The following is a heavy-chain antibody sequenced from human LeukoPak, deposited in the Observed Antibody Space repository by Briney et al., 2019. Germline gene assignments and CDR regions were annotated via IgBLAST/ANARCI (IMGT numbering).Heavy chain of an antibody. CDR3: ARELPYGDYTFDY. D-gene: IGHD4-17*01. Sequence: PGGSLRLSCAASGFTLSSYSTNWVRQAPGQGLEWVSYISSSSSTIYYADSVKGRFTISRDNAKNSLYLQMSSLRDEDTAVYYCARELPYGDYTFDYWGQGTLVTVSS. CDR1: GFTLSSYS. CDR2: ISSSSSTI. V-gene: IGHV3-48*02. J-gene: IGHJ4*02.